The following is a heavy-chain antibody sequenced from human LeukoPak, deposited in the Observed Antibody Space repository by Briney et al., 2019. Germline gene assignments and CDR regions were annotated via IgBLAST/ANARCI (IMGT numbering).Heavy chain of an antibody. CDR3: ARDNREWELLRLDY. J-gene: IGHJ4*02. V-gene: IGHV3-11*01. Sequence: GGSLRLSCAAPGFTFSDYYMSWIRQAPGKGLEWVSYISSSGSTIYYADSVKGRFTISRDNAKNSLYLQMNSLRAEDTAVYYCARDNREWELLRLDYWGQGTLVTVSS. D-gene: IGHD1-26*01. CDR2: ISSSGSTI. CDR1: GFTFSDYY.